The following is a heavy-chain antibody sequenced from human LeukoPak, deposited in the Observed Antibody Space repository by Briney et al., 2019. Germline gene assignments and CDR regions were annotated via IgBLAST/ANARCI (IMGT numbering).Heavy chain of an antibody. J-gene: IGHJ4*02. D-gene: IGHD4-17*01. CDR1: GFTFSSYS. Sequence: GGFLRLSCAASGFTFSSYSMNWVRQAPGKGLEWVSSISSSSSYIYYADSVKGRFTISRDNAKNSLYLQMNSLRAEDTAVYYCARDLYGDYPWDYWGQGTLVTVSS. CDR3: ARDLYGDYPWDY. CDR2: ISSSSSYI. V-gene: IGHV3-21*01.